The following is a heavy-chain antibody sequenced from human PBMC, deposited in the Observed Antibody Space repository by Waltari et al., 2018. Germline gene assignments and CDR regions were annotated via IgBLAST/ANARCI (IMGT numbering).Heavy chain of an antibody. CDR2: IYYSGST. V-gene: IGHV4-59*01. Sequence: QVQLQESGPGLVKPSETLSLTCTVSGGSISSYYWTWIRQPPGKGLECSGYIYYSGSTNYNPSLKSRVTISVDTSKNQFSLKLSSVTAADTAVYYCARGYYYDSITLGYWGQGTLVTVSS. J-gene: IGHJ4*02. CDR3: ARGYYYDSITLGY. D-gene: IGHD3-22*01. CDR1: GGSISSYY.